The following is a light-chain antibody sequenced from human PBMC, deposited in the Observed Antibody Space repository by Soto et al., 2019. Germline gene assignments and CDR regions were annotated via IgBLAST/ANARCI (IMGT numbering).Light chain of an antibody. Sequence: EIVKTQSPATLSVSPVERATLSCSASQSVSSNLAWYQQRPGQAPRLLIYGASTRATGIPARFSGSGSGTEFTLTISSLQSEDFAVYYCQQYNNWPPWTFGQGTKVDI. CDR1: QSVSSN. V-gene: IGKV3-15*01. CDR2: GAS. CDR3: QQYNNWPPWT. J-gene: IGKJ1*01.